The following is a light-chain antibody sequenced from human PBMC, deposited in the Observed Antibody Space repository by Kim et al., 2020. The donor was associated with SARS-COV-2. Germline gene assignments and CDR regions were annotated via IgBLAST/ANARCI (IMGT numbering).Light chain of an antibody. J-gene: IGLJ2*01. V-gene: IGLV3-1*01. CDR3: LAWVRGGGVV. CDR2: IDR. CDR1: KLGNTY. Sequence: SYELTQPPSVSVSPGQTATITCSADKLGNTYVSWYQVRPGKSPLLVISIDRQRPSWILARLSGANSGNTATLIISETQVTDEADYYCLAWVRGGGVVVGG.